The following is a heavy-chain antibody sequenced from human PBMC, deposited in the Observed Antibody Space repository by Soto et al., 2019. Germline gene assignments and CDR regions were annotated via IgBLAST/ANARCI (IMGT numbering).Heavy chain of an antibody. J-gene: IGHJ3*02. Sequence: PGGSLRLSCAASGFAFSTNAMTWVRQAPGKGLEWVTTMSGDGTRTYYADSVKGRFTISRDNSKNTLYLQMNSLRADDTAVYYCARVTYHYDSSGSWAYDAFDIWGQGTMVTVSS. CDR2: MSGDGTRT. D-gene: IGHD3-22*01. CDR3: ARVTYHYDSSGSWAYDAFDI. V-gene: IGHV3-23*01. CDR1: GFAFSTNA.